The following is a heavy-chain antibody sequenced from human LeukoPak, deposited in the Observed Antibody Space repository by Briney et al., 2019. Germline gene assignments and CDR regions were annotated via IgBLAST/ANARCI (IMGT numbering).Heavy chain of an antibody. CDR1: GFTFNNYW. CDR2: IKEDESQI. D-gene: IGHD6-19*01. CDR3: TGSSGWLFDY. V-gene: IGHV3-7*01. J-gene: IGHJ4*02. Sequence: GGSLRLSCAGTGFTFNNYWMNWVRQAQGQGMEWVANIKEDESQIYYVDSVKGRFTISRDNAKNSVYLQMNSLRAEDTAVYYCTGSSGWLFDYWGQASLVAVSS.